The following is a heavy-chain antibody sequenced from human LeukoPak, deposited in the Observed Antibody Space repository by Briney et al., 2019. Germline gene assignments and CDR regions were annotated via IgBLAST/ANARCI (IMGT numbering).Heavy chain of an antibody. Sequence: ASVKVSCKTSGYTFFSYGITWVRQSPVQGVEWMGWISADSGNTHYGKKFQGRVTMTKDTSTSTVYVELRSLRSDDTAIYYCARDSYRSGSSDFWXXGTXVXVSS. V-gene: IGHV1-18*04. D-gene: IGHD6-19*01. J-gene: IGHJ4*02. CDR3: ARDSYRSGSSDF. CDR2: ISADSGNT. CDR1: GYTFFSYG.